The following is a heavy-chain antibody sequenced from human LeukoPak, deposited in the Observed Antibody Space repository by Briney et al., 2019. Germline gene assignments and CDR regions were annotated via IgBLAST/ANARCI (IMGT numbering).Heavy chain of an antibody. CDR2: ISAYNGNT. D-gene: IGHD3-10*01. V-gene: IGHV1-18*01. Sequence: GASVKVSCKASGYTFTSYAMHWVRQAPGQGLEWMGWISAYNGNTNYAQKLQGRVTMTTDTSTSTAYMELRSLRSDDTAVYYCARAQGRNYYGSGSWAGAFDIWGQGTMVTVSS. CDR1: GYTFTSYA. CDR3: ARAQGRNYYGSGSWAGAFDI. J-gene: IGHJ3*02.